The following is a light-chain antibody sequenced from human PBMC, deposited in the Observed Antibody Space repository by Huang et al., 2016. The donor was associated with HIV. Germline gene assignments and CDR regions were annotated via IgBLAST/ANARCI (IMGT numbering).Light chain of an antibody. J-gene: IGKJ1*01. CDR1: QNINTN. CDR2: AAS. Sequence: EIVMTQSPGTLSVAPGERATLSCRASQNINTNLAWFQQKPGQAPRLPSYAASTRTADFPARFSGSGSRTEFTLTISSLQSEDIAVYYCQQYNDWPRSFGQGTKVEIK. V-gene: IGKV3-15*01. CDR3: QQYNDWPRS.